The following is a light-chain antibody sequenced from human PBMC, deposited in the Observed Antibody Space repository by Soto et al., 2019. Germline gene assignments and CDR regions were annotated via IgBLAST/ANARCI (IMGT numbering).Light chain of an antibody. CDR3: CSYAGSYTNWV. Sequence: QSALTQPRSVSGSSGQSVTISCTGTSSDVGGYNYVSWYRQHPGKAPKLMIYDVGKRPSGVPDRFSGSKSGNTASLTISGLQAEDEADYYCCSYAGSYTNWVFGGGTKLTVL. CDR2: DVG. J-gene: IGLJ3*02. V-gene: IGLV2-11*01. CDR1: SSDVGGYNY.